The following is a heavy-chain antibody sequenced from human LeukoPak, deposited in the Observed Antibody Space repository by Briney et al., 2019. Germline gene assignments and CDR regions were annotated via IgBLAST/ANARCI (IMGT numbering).Heavy chain of an antibody. CDR3: ARRGGWLAPFDY. Sequence: SSETLSLTCAVYGGSFSGYYWSWIRQPPGKGLEWIGEINHSGSTNYNPSLKSRVTISVDTSKNQFSLKLSSVTAADTAVYYCARRGGWLAPFDYWGQGTLVTVSS. CDR2: INHSGST. CDR1: GGSFSGYY. V-gene: IGHV4-34*01. J-gene: IGHJ4*02. D-gene: IGHD6-19*01.